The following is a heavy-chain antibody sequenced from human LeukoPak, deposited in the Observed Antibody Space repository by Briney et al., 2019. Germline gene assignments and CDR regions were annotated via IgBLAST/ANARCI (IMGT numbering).Heavy chain of an antibody. CDR3: AKDATIAVATPYGWFDP. CDR1: GFTFSSYS. J-gene: IGHJ5*02. CDR2: ISSSSSYI. D-gene: IGHD6-19*01. V-gene: IGHV3-21*01. Sequence: GGSLRLSCAASGFTFSSYSMNWVRQAPGKGLEWVSSISSSSSYIYYADSVKGRFTISRDNSKNTLYLQMNSLRAEDTAVYYCAKDATIAVATPYGWFDPWGQGTLVTVSS.